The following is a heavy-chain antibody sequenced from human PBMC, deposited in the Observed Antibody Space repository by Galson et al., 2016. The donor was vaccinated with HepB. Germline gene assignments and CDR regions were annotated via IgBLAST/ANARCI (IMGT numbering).Heavy chain of an antibody. D-gene: IGHD3-16*01. J-gene: IGHJ4*02. CDR1: GFSFSTSG. CDR3: GKHGGFDY. CDR2: ITGSGAIT. Sequence: SLRLSCAASGFSFSTSGMSWVRQTPGRGLEWVSGITGSGAITHYADSVKGRFIMSRDNSKSTVYLDMNNLRAGDTAIYYCGKHGGFDYWGQGALVTVSS. V-gene: IGHV3-23*01.